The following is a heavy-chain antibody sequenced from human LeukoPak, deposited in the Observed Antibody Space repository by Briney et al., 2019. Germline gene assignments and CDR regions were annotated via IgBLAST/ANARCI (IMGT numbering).Heavy chain of an antibody. CDR2: ISSSSSYI. Sequence: GGSLRLSCAASGFTFSSYSMNWVRQAPGKGLEWVSSISSSSSYIYYADSVKGRLTISRDNAKNSLYLQMNSLRAEDTAVYYCARDSRDYDFWSGPKQYYFDCWGQGTLVTVSS. V-gene: IGHV3-21*01. J-gene: IGHJ4*02. D-gene: IGHD3-3*01. CDR1: GFTFSSYS. CDR3: ARDSRDYDFWSGPKQYYFDC.